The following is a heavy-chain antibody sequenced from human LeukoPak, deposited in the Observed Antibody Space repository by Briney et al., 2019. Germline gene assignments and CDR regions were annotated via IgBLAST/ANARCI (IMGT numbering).Heavy chain of an antibody. V-gene: IGHV3-66*01. Sequence: GGSLRLSCAASGFAVSSNYMSWVRQAPGKGLEWVSVIYSGGSTYYADSVKGRFTISRDNSKNTLYLQMNSLRAEDTAVYYCARDVRYFDWRIPTDWGQGTLVTVSS. CDR1: GFAVSSNY. D-gene: IGHD3-9*01. J-gene: IGHJ4*02. CDR2: IYSGGST. CDR3: ARDVRYFDWRIPTD.